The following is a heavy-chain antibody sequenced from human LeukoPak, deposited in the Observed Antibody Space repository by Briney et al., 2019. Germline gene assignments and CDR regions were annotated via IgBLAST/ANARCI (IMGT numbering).Heavy chain of an antibody. CDR1: GFTFSSFA. CDR2: ISGSGGST. D-gene: IGHD3-10*01. V-gene: IGHV3-23*01. CDR3: AKLPSDLMVHYFDY. Sequence: GGSLRLSCAASGFTFSSFAMSWVRQAPGEGLEWVSAISGSGGSTYYADSVKGRFTISRDNSKNTLYLQMNSLRAEDTAAYNCAKLPSDLMVHYFDYWGQGTLVTVSS. J-gene: IGHJ4*02.